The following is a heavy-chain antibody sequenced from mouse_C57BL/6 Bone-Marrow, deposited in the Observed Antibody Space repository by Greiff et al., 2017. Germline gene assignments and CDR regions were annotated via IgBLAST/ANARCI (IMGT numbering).Heavy chain of an antibody. CDR3: ASYEGFAY. D-gene: IGHD2-3*01. Sequence: VQLQQSGAELVKPGASVKLSCPASGFNIQDYYMHWVKQRTEQGLEWIGRIDPADGETKYAPTFQGKATITADTSSHTAYLQLSSLTAEDTAVYYCASYEGFAYWGQGTLVTVSA. CDR1: GFNIQDYY. V-gene: IGHV14-2*01. CDR2: IDPADGET. J-gene: IGHJ3*01.